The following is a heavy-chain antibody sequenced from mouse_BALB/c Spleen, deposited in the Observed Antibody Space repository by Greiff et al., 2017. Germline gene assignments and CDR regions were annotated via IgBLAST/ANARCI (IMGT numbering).Heavy chain of an antibody. Sequence: EVKLLESGPGLVKPSQSLSLTCSVTGYSITSGYYWNWIRQFPGNKLEWMGYISYDGSNNYNPFLKNRISITRDTSKNQFFLKLNSVTTEDTATYYCARGVGGYTMDYWGQGTSVTVSS. D-gene: IGHD1-1*02. CDR3: ARGVGGYTMDY. CDR2: ISYDGSN. V-gene: IGHV3-6*02. J-gene: IGHJ4*01. CDR1: GYSITSGYY.